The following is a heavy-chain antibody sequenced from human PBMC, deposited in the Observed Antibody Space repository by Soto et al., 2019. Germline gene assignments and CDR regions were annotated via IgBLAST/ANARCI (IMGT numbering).Heavy chain of an antibody. CDR2: ISAYNGET. J-gene: IGHJ6*02. V-gene: IGHV1-18*01. Sequence: GSVKVSCKASGYTFTSYGISWARQAPGQGLEGMGWISAYNGETNYAQKLQGRVIMTTDTSTSTVYMELRSLRSDDTAVYYCARAGYSSSWYGLDYYYGMDVWGQGTTVTVSS. D-gene: IGHD6-13*01. CDR3: ARAGYSSSWYGLDYYYGMDV. CDR1: GYTFTSYG.